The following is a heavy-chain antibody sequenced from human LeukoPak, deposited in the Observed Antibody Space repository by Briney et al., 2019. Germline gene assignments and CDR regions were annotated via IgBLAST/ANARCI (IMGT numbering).Heavy chain of an antibody. D-gene: IGHD5-18*01. J-gene: IGHJ4*02. CDR2: IYSGGST. V-gene: IGHV3-53*01. Sequence: PGGSLRLSCAASGFTVSSNYMSWVRQAPGKGLEWVSVIYSGGSTYYADSVKGRFTISRDNSKNTLYLQMNSLRAEDTAVYHCARARQLWFFDYWGQGTLVTVSS. CDR1: GFTVSSNY. CDR3: ARARQLWFFDY.